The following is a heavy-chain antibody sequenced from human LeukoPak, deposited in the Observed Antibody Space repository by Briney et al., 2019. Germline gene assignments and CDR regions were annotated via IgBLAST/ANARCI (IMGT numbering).Heavy chain of an antibody. Sequence: GGSLRLSCAASGSTFSSYSMNWVRQAPGKGLEWVSSISSGSTYRYYADSVKGRFTISRDNAKNSLYLQMNSLRAEDTAVYYCAKVGSSHLYMDVWGKGTTVTISS. CDR1: GSTFSSYS. CDR3: AKVGSSHLYMDV. V-gene: IGHV3-21*01. J-gene: IGHJ6*03. D-gene: IGHD6-13*01. CDR2: ISSGSTYR.